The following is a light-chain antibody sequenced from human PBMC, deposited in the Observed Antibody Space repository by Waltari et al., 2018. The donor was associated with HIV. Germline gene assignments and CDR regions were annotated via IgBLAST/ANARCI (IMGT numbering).Light chain of an antibody. J-gene: IGKJ1*01. CDR2: AAS. Sequence: DIQMTQSPSSLSASVGDRVTITCRASHTIRNYLHWYQQKPGRAPNLLISAASNLLSGVPARFSGSSSGTDFILTITILQPEDFATYYCQQTYSTPWTFGQGTQVEIK. CDR3: QQTYSTPWT. CDR1: HTIRNY. V-gene: IGKV1-39*01.